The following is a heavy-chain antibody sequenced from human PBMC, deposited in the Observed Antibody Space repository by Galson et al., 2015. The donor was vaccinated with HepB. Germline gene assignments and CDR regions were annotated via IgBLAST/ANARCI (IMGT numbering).Heavy chain of an antibody. V-gene: IGHV1-18*01. D-gene: IGHD3-22*01. Sequence: SEKVSCKASVYTFTSLCFSGARHAPGRAREGGVENTSYNGNTNYAQKFQGRVPMTTDTSTSTAYRALRSLSSVTAADTAVYYCATRSTGYFGPFDIWGQGTVVTVSS. CDR2: NTSYNGNT. CDR1: VYTFTSLC. J-gene: IGHJ3*02. CDR3: ATRSTGYFGPFDI.